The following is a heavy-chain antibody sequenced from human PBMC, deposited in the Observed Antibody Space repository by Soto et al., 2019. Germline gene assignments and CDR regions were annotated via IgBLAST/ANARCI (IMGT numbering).Heavy chain of an antibody. CDR3: AGVRCSPCYYYYGMDV. CDR2: IIPIFGTA. CDR1: GGTFSSYA. Sequence: ASVKVSCKASGGTFSSYAISWVRQAPGQGLEWMGGIIPIFGTANYAQKFQGRVTITADESTSTAYMELRSLRSEDRAVYYCAGVRCSPCYYYYGMDVWGRGTTVAVSS. J-gene: IGHJ6*02. D-gene: IGHD2-8*01. V-gene: IGHV1-69*13.